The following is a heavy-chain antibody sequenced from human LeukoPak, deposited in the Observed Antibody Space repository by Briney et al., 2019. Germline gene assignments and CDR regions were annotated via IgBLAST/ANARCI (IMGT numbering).Heavy chain of an antibody. CDR1: GYSISSGYY. J-gene: IGHJ4*02. CDR3: ARDIVVVVAASYFDY. V-gene: IGHV4-38-2*02. CDR2: IYHSGST. Sequence: SETLSLTCAVSGYSISSGYYWGWIRQPPGKGLEWIGSIYHSGSTYYNPSLKGRVTISVDTSKNQFSLKLSSVTAADTAVYYCARDIVVVVAASYFDYWGQGTLVTVSS. D-gene: IGHD2-15*01.